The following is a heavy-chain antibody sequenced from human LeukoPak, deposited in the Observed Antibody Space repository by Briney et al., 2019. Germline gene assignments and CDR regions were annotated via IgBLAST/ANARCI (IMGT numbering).Heavy chain of an antibody. CDR3: ARNVDTAMVHEPKNWFDP. CDR2: ISYEGSYK. CDR1: GFSFSNYA. Sequence: AGGSLRLSCAASGFSFSNYAIHWVRQAPGKGLEWVAVISYEGSYKYYADSVKGRFTISRDNSKNTLYLQMNSLRAEDTAVYYCARNVDTAMVHEPKNWFDPWGQGTLVTVSS. D-gene: IGHD5-18*01. V-gene: IGHV3-30*04. J-gene: IGHJ5*02.